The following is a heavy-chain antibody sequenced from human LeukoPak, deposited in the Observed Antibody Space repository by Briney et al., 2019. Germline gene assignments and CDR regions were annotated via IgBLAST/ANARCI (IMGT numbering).Heavy chain of an antibody. CDR1: GFTFSSYA. V-gene: IGHV3-23*01. J-gene: IGHJ4*02. D-gene: IGHD3-10*01. CDR2: ISGSGGST. CDR3: AKPRLWFGEFLYYFDY. Sequence: PGGSLRLSCAASGFTFSSYAMSWVPRAPGKALEWVSAISGSGGSTYYADSVKGRFTTSRDNSKNTLYLQMNSLRAEDTAVYYCAKPRLWFGEFLYYFDYWGQGTLVTVSS.